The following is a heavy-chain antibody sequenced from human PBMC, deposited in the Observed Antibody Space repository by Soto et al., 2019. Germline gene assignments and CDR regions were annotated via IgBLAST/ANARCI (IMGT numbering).Heavy chain of an antibody. CDR2: LSGSGDTT. CDR3: AKGRXXXXCYGSGCFYFYMDV. J-gene: IGHJ6*03. D-gene: IGHD3-10*01. Sequence: EVQLLESGGGLVQPGGSLRLSCAASGFTFSSYAMSWVRQAPGKGLQWVSALSGSGDTTYYADSVKGRFSISRDNAKNMLYLQMSSLRAEDTAVYYCAKGRXXXXCYGSGCFYFYMDVWGRGTTVTVSS. V-gene: IGHV3-23*01. CDR1: GFTFSSYA.